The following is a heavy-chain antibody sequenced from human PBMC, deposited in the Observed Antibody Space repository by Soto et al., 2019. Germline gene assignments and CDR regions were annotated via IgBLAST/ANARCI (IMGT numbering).Heavy chain of an antibody. J-gene: IGHJ5*02. V-gene: IGHV4-59*01. CDR2: IYSSGST. CDR3: ARGSSQFDP. CDR1: RGSISSYY. Sequence: PSETLSLTCTVSRGSISSYYWSWIRQPPGKGLEWIGYIYSSGSTNYNPSLKSRVSMSEDTSKNQFSLKLSSVTAADTAVYYCARGSSQFDPWGQGTLVTVS.